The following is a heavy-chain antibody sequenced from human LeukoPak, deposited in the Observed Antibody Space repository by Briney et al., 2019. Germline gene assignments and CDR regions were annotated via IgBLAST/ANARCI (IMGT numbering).Heavy chain of an antibody. CDR2: ISSSSSSYI. J-gene: IGHJ3*02. CDR1: GFTFSSYS. V-gene: IGHV3-21*01. CDR3: ARLSGPRVAFDI. D-gene: IGHD3-16*02. Sequence: PGGSLRLSCAASGFTFSSYSMNWVRQAPGKGLEWVSSISSSSSSYIYYADSVKGRFTISRDNAKNSLYLQMNSLRAEDTAVYYCARLSGPRVAFDIWGQGTMVTVSS.